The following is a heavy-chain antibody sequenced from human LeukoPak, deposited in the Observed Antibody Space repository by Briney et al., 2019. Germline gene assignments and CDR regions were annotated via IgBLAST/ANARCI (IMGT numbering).Heavy chain of an antibody. Sequence: GTSVNVSCKASGFTFTSSTIQWVRQARGQRLEWMGWIVVGSGNTNYAQKFQERVIINRDMSTTTVYMELSSLRSEDTAVYYCAGTPWFGELTLDYWGQGTLVTVSS. CDR3: AGTPWFGELTLDY. CDR2: IVVGSGNT. V-gene: IGHV1-58*02. J-gene: IGHJ4*02. D-gene: IGHD3-10*01. CDR1: GFTFTSST.